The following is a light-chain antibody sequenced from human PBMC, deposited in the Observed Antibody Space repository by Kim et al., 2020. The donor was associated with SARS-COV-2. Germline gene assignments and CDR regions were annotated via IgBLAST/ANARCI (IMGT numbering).Light chain of an antibody. CDR1: QSVSSY. Sequence: EIVLTQSPATLSLSPGERATLSCRASQSVSSYLAWYQQKPGQAPRLLIYDASNRATGTPARFSGSGSRTDFTLTISSLEPEDFAVYYCQQRSNWPPFTFGPGTKVDIK. CDR2: DAS. V-gene: IGKV3-11*01. J-gene: IGKJ3*01. CDR3: QQRSNWPPFT.